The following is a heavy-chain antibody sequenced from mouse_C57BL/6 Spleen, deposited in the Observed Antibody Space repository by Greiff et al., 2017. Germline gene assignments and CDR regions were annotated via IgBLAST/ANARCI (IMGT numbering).Heavy chain of an antibody. CDR3: ARERGTGREDY. CDR1: GYAFSSYW. J-gene: IGHJ2*01. V-gene: IGHV1-80*01. Sequence: VQVVESGAELVKPGASVKISCKASGYAFSSYWLNWVKQRPGKGLEWIGQIYPGDGDTNYNGKFKGKATLTADKSSSTAYMQLSSLTSEDSAVYFCARERGTGREDYWGQGTTLTVSS. CDR2: IYPGDGDT. D-gene: IGHD4-1*01.